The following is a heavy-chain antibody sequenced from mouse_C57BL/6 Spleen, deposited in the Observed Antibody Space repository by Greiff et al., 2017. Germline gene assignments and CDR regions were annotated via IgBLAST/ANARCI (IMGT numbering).Heavy chain of an antibody. Sequence: QVQLQQPGAELVKPGASVKLSCKASGYTFTSYWMQWVKQRPGQGLEWIGEIDPSDSYTNYNQKFKGKATLTVDTSSSTAYMQLSSLTSEDSAVYYCARKRGGNYDYAMTTGVKEPQSPSPQ. CDR2: IDPSDSYT. V-gene: IGHV1-50*01. CDR1: GYTFTSYW. D-gene: IGHD2-1*01. J-gene: IGHJ4*01. CDR3: ARKRGGNYDYAMTT.